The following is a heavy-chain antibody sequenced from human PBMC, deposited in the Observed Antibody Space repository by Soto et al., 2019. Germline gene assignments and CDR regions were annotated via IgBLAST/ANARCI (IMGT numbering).Heavy chain of an antibody. Sequence: QVQLVESGGGVVQPGRSLRLSCAASGFTFSSYGMHWVRQAPGKGLEWVAVISYDGSNKYYADSVKGRFTISRDNSKNXLYLQMNSLRAEDTAVYYCAKEYDFWSGYLLGYWGQGTLVTVSS. CDR3: AKEYDFWSGYLLGY. D-gene: IGHD3-3*01. J-gene: IGHJ4*02. V-gene: IGHV3-30*18. CDR1: GFTFSSYG. CDR2: ISYDGSNK.